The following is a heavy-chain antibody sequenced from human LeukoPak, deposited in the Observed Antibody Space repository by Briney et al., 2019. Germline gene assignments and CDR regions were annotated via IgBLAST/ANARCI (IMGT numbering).Heavy chain of an antibody. CDR3: AKDLSRDGSGSYTSPFDY. V-gene: IGHV3-9*01. J-gene: IGHJ4*02. D-gene: IGHD3-10*01. CDR1: GFTFDDYA. Sequence: GRSLRLSCAASGFTFDDYAMHWVRQAPGKGLEWVSGISWNSGSIGYADSVKGRFTISRDNAKNSLYLQMNSLRAEDRALYYCAKDLSRDGSGSYTSPFDYWGQGTLVTVSS. CDR2: ISWNSGSI.